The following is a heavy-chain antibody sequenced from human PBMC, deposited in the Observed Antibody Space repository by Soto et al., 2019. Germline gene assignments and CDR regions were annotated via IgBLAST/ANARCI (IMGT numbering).Heavy chain of an antibody. CDR1: GFSFSSFA. CDR3: AKTRGAMIYAISVYGMDV. V-gene: IGHV3-23*01. J-gene: IGHJ6*02. Sequence: GGSLRLSCAASGFSFSSFAMNWVRQAPGKGLEWVPIISGSADSTFYADSVKGRFTISRDNSKSTLYLQINSLRAEDTAVYYCAKTRGAMIYAISVYGMDVWGQGTTVTVSS. CDR2: ISGSADST. D-gene: IGHD2-8*01.